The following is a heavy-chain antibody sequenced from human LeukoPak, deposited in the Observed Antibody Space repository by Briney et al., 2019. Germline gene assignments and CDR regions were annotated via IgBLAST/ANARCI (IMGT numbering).Heavy chain of an antibody. J-gene: IGHJ4*02. CDR3: ARPQGYQLLDFEY. Sequence: SETLSLTRTLSGGSLSSSRYYWGWIRQPPRKELEWIGSIYYSGSTYYNPSLRSRVTISVDTSKNQFSLKLSSVTAADTAVYYCARPQGYQLLDFEYWGQGTLVTVSS. D-gene: IGHD2-2*01. CDR2: IYYSGST. V-gene: IGHV4-39*01. CDR1: GGSLSSSRYY.